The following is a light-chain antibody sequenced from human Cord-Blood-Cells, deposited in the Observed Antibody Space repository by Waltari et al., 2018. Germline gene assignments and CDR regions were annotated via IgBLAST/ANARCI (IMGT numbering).Light chain of an antibody. CDR2: AAP. J-gene: IGKJ5*01. CDR3: QQRYSTSIT. CDR1: QSISSY. Sequence: DIQMTQSPSSLSASGGDRVTITCRASQSISSYLTWYQQKPGKAPRLLIYAAPSLQIGVPSRFSGSGSATDFTLTISSMQPEDFATYYCQQRYSTSITFGQGTRLEIK. V-gene: IGKV1-39*01.